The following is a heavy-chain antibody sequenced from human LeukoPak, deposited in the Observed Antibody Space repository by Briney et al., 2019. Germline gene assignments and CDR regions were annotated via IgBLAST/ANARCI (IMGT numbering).Heavy chain of an antibody. J-gene: IGHJ4*02. CDR1: GASVYSDSSY. CDR3: ARDNHYYFDY. V-gene: IGHV4-61*01. CDR2: IYYSGST. Sequence: PSETLSLTCSVSGASVYSDSSYWTWIRQPPGKGLEWIGYIYYSGSTNYSPSLKSRVTISVDTSKNQFSLKLSSVTAADTAVYYCARDNHYYFDYWGQGTLVTVSS.